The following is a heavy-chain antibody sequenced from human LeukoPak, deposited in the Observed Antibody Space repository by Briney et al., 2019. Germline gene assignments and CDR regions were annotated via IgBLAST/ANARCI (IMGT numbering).Heavy chain of an antibody. CDR3: AHRRGYYFDF. V-gene: IGHV3-33*08. J-gene: IGHJ4*02. D-gene: IGHD2-2*01. Sequence: GGSLRLSCAASGFTFSDYYMSWVRQAPGKGLEWVAIIWYDGSNKYYADSVKGRFTISRDNSKNTLYLQLDSLRVEDTAVYYCAHRRGYYFDFWGQGTLVTVSS. CDR2: IWYDGSNK. CDR1: GFTFSDYY.